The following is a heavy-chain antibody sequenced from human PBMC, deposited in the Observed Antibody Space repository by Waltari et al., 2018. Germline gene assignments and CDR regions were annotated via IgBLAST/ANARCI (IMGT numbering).Heavy chain of an antibody. CDR2: ISSGASTI. CDR1: GFTFRNYE. Sequence: EVQLVESGGGLVQPGGSLRLLCAASGFTFRNYEMNWVRQAPGKVLEGVSYISSGASTIFYADSVKGRFTISRDNAKNSVYLEMNSLRTDDTAIYYCARGEGGANEYWGQGTLVTVSS. V-gene: IGHV3-48*03. J-gene: IGHJ4*01. D-gene: IGHD1-26*01. CDR3: ARGEGGANEY.